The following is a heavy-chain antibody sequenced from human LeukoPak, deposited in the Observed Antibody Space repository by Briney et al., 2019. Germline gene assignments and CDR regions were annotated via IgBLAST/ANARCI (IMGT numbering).Heavy chain of an antibody. CDR1: GFTFSRFG. CDR2: IQYDESLK. Sequence: PGGSLRLSCEASGFTFSRFGMNWVRQAPGKGLEWVAFIQYDESLKCYLGSVKGRFATSRDNSKNTVYLQMNSLRVEDTAVYYCAKDQGVVGSYDAWRQGTLVTVSS. CDR3: AKDQGVVGSYDA. D-gene: IGHD3-10*01. J-gene: IGHJ5*02. V-gene: IGHV3-30*02.